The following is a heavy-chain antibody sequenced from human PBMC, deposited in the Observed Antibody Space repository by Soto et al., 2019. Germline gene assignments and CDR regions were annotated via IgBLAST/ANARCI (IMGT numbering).Heavy chain of an antibody. J-gene: IGHJ5*02. V-gene: IGHV4-59*08. CDR2: IYYSGST. D-gene: IGHD3-10*01. CDR3: ARRVVRGVIRLRDWFDP. Sequence: SGTLSLTCTVSGGSISSYYWSLIRQPPGKGLEWIGYIYYSGSTNYNPSLKSRVTISVDTSKNQFSLKLSSVTAADTAVYYCARRVVRGVIRLRDWFDPWGQGTLVTVSS. CDR1: GGSISSYY.